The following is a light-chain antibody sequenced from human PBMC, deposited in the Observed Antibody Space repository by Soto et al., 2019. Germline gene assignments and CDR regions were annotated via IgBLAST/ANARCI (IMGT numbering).Light chain of an antibody. CDR2: EVS. CDR1: SSDVGSYNL. Sequence: QSALTQPASVSGSPGQSITISCTGTSSDVGSYNLVSWYQQHPGKAPKLMIYEVSKRPSGVSNRFSGSKSGNTASLTISGLQAEDEADYYCCSYAGSSTHVVFGGGTKRTVL. J-gene: IGLJ2*01. V-gene: IGLV2-23*02. CDR3: CSYAGSSTHVV.